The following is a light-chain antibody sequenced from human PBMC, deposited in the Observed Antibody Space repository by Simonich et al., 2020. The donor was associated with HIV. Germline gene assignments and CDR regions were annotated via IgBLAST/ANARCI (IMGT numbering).Light chain of an antibody. Sequence: DIVMTQSPDSLPVSLGERATINCKSSQSLLSNNKNFLAWFQHKPGQPPKMLIYWASTRESGVPDRFSGSGSGTDFTLTITSLQAEDVAVYYCQQYYSTPLTFGPGTKVEIK. CDR3: QQYYSTPLT. CDR1: QSLLSNNKNF. V-gene: IGKV4-1*01. CDR2: WAS. J-gene: IGKJ3*01.